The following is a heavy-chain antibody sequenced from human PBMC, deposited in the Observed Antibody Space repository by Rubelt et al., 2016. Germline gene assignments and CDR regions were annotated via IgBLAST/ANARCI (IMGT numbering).Heavy chain of an antibody. Sequence: QVQLQESGPGLVKPSETLSLTCTVSGGSISSYYWSWIRQPPGKGLEWIGYLYYSGSTNYNPSRRSRGHMSVDTAKNQVSLKLRSVTAADAAVYYCARLFEVVVHAFDIWGQGTMVTVSS. CDR3: ARLFEVVVHAFDI. CDR1: GGSISSYY. CDR2: LYYSGST. V-gene: IGHV4-59*01. J-gene: IGHJ3*02. D-gene: IGHD3-22*01.